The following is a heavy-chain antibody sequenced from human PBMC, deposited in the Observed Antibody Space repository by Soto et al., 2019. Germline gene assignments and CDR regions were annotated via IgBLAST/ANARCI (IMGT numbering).Heavy chain of an antibody. CDR2: ISTSSNLI. J-gene: IGHJ6*02. CDR1: GFNFSRSS. V-gene: IGHV3-21*01. D-gene: IGHD2-2*01. CDR3: ARGMKTAVFYGMHV. Sequence: GGSLRLSCAASGFNFSRSSMNWVRQAPGKGLEWVASISTSSNLIYYEDSVKGRFTVSRDNTKNSMYLQMISLRAEDTAIYYCARGMKTAVFYGMHVCGQGPMVTVSS.